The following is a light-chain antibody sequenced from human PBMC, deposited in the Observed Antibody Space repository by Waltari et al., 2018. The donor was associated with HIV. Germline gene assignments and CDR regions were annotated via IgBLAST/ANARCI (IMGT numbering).Light chain of an antibody. CDR2: KAS. J-gene: IGKJ1*01. CDR1: QTIVTW. V-gene: IGKV1-5*03. CDR3: QQCESFPWT. Sequence: DIQMTQSPSPLSASVGDRVTITCRASQTIVTWLAWFQQKPGKAPKLLVYKASNLEKGVPSRFSGSGSGTEFTLTISSLQPDDFASYYCQQCESFPWTFGQGTRVDIK.